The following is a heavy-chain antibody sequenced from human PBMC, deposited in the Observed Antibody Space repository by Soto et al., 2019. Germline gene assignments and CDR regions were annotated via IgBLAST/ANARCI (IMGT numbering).Heavy chain of an antibody. CDR1: GGMLSRGCYY. CDR3: ARCAF. V-gene: IGHV4-31*03. CDR2: IYYSGST. J-gene: IGHJ3*01. Sequence: SQALSLPSTGSGGMLSRGCYYWCCLLHHTGKGLEWIGYIYYSGSTYYNPSLKSRVSILLDTSKSQFSLKLNSVTAADTAVYYCARCAF.